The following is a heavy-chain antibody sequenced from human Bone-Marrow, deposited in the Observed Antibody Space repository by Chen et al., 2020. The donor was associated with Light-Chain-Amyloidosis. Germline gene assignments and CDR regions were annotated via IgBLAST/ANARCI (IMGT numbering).Heavy chain of an antibody. J-gene: IGHJ4*02. D-gene: IGHD6-19*01. CDR2: IKQDGSEK. Sequence: EVQLVESGGDLVAPGGALRLSCAPSGFTFSSSWMSWVRQAPGKGLEWVAMIKQDGSEKHYVDSVKGRFTVSRDNVKNSLYLQMNNLRVEDTAMYYCASGGGWLVDFWGQGTLLTVSS. CDR1: GFTFSSSW. V-gene: IGHV3-7*01. CDR3: ASGGGWLVDF.